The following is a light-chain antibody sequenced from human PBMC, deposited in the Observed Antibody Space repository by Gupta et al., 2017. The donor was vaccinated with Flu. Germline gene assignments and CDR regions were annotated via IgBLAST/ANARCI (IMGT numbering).Light chain of an antibody. CDR3: QVWDTNTGV. V-gene: IGLV3-9*01. Sequence: SYELTQPLSVSVALGQTARITCGGDNIGSKNVHWYQQKAGQAPVVVIYKDSNRPSGIPERISGSNSGTTATLTISGAQGGDEDDYFCQVWDTNTGVFGGGTKLTVL. J-gene: IGLJ3*02. CDR1: NIGSKN. CDR2: KDS.